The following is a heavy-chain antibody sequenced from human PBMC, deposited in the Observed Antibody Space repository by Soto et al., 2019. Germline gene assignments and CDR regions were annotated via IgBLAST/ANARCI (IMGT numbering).Heavy chain of an antibody. J-gene: IGHJ4*02. CDR1: GGSISTVGHY. CDR2: VYHTGST. V-gene: IGHV4-31*03. Sequence: SETLALTCSVSGGSISTVGHYWTWIRQPPGKGLEWIGSVYHTGSTYYSKSLRSRLTISIDTSQNEFSLRLNSVTAADTAVYYCARATGALRSRNCDYWGPGRLVTVSS. D-gene: IGHD7-27*01. CDR3: ARATGALRSRNCDY.